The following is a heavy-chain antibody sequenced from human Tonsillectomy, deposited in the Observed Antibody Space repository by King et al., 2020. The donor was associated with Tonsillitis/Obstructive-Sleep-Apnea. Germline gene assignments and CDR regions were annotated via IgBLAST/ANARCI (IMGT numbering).Heavy chain of an antibody. D-gene: IGHD2-15*01. J-gene: IGHJ6*03. CDR1: GFTFTDYA. V-gene: IGHV3-23*04. Sequence: VQLVESGGGLVQPGGSLTLSCTASGFTFTDYAMNWVRQAPGKGLEWISPISGSAGSIYYADSVKGRFTISRDNSKNSLHLQMNSLSAEDTAIYYCAKDLGLLEHYYYYYYMDVWGKGTTVTVSS. CDR2: ISGSAGSI. CDR3: AKDLGLLEHYYYYYYMDV.